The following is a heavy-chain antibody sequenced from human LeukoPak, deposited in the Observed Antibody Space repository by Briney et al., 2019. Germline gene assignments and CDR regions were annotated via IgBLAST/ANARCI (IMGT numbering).Heavy chain of an antibody. Sequence: ASVKVSCKASGYTFADYPVHWVRQAPEQGLEWMGRLDPNSGGTNYPQKFQGRVTMTRDTSITTAYMELRSLRSDDTAVYYCARGNKDAGDYWGQGTLVTVSP. CDR3: ARGNKDAGDY. V-gene: IGHV1-2*06. D-gene: IGHD5-18*01. J-gene: IGHJ4*02. CDR1: GYTFADYP. CDR2: LDPNSGGT.